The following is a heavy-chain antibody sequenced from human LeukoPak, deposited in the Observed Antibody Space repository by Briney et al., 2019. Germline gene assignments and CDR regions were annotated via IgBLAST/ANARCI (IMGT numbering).Heavy chain of an antibody. Sequence: SETLSLTCTVSGGSISSGSYYWSWIRQPPGKGLEWIGYIYYSGSTNYNPSLKSRVTISVDTSKNQFSLKLSSVTAADTAVYYCASQIVGGTGDYFDYWGQGTLVTVSS. CDR3: ASQIVGGTGDYFDY. D-gene: IGHD1-26*01. CDR2: IYYSGST. J-gene: IGHJ4*02. CDR1: GGSISSGSYY. V-gene: IGHV4-61*01.